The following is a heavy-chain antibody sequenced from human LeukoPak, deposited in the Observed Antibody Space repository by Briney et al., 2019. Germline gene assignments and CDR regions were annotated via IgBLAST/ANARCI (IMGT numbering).Heavy chain of an antibody. CDR2: ISYDGNHK. CDR3: ARARNGTLKY. J-gene: IGHJ4*02. CDR1: GFTFSHYA. D-gene: IGHD1-26*01. Sequence: PGGSLRLSCAASGFTFSHYAMHWVRQAPGKGLEWVAVISYDGNHKYYADSVKGRFTISRDNSKNTLYVQMNSLRAEDTAVYYCARARNGTLKYWGQGNLVTVCS. V-gene: IGHV3-30*01.